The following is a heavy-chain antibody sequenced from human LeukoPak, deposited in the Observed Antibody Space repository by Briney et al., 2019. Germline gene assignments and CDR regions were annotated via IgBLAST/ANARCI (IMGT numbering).Heavy chain of an antibody. Sequence: GGSLRLSCAASGFTVSSNYMSWVRQAPGKGLEWVSIIYSGGTTYYADSVQGRFTISRNNSKNTLYLQVNSLGAEDTAVYYCARADSSTYYFDYWGQGTLVTVSS. J-gene: IGHJ4*02. CDR1: GFTVSSNY. V-gene: IGHV3-66*01. CDR2: IYSGGTT. D-gene: IGHD2-2*01. CDR3: ARADSSTYYFDY.